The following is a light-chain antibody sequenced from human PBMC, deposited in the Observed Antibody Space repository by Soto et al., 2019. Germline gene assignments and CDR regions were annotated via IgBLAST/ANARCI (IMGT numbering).Light chain of an antibody. CDR2: EVS. Sequence: SVLTQPASVSGSPGQSITISCTGTSSDVGSYNLVSWYQQHPGKAPKLMIYEVSKRPSGVSNRLSGSKSGNTASLTISGLQAEDEADYYCCSYAGSSPYVFGTGTKVTVL. CDR1: SSDVGSYNL. CDR3: CSYAGSSPYV. V-gene: IGLV2-23*02. J-gene: IGLJ1*01.